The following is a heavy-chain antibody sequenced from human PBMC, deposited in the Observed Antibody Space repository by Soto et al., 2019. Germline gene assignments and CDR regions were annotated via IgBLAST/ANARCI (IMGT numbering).Heavy chain of an antibody. CDR3: ARDGVAARRSHPFDY. CDR2: TYYRSKWYN. J-gene: IGHJ4*02. Sequence: QTLSLTCVISGDSVSSNSAAWNWIRQSPSRGLEWLGRTYYRSKWYNDYAESVKSRITINPDTSKNQFSLQLNSVTPDDTAVYYCARDGVAARRSHPFDYWGQGTLVTVSS. V-gene: IGHV6-1*01. D-gene: IGHD6-6*01. CDR1: GDSVSSNSAA.